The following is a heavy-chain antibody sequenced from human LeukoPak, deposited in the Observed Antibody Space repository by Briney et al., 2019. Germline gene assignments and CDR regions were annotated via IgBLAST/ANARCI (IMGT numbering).Heavy chain of an antibody. V-gene: IGHV3-30*02. CDR1: GFVFSNYG. CDR2: VRYDESNE. CDR3: AKDSNSGYVSVGPDY. Sequence: GGSLRLSCQTSGFVFSNYGMHWVRQAPGKGLEWVAFVRYDESNEYYADSVKGRFTISRDNSRNTLYLQMNSLRAEDTGVYSCAKDSNSGYVSVGPDYWGLGILVTVSS. D-gene: IGHD5-12*01. J-gene: IGHJ4*02.